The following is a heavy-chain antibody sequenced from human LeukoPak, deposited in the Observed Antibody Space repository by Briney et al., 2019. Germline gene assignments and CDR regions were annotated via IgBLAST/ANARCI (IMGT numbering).Heavy chain of an antibody. J-gene: IGHJ4*02. CDR2: ISYDGSNK. CDR1: GFNFNSYG. Sequence: GGSLRLSCAASGFNFNSYGMHWVRQAPGKGLDWVALISYDGSNKYYADSVKGRFTISRDNSKNTLYLQMNSLRAEDTAIYYCAKEERAAGTLDYWGQGTLVTVSS. V-gene: IGHV3-30*18. D-gene: IGHD6-13*01. CDR3: AKEERAAGTLDY.